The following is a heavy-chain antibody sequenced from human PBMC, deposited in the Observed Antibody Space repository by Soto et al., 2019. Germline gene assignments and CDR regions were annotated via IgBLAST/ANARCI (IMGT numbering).Heavy chain of an antibody. CDR2: ISGSGGST. V-gene: IGHV3-23*01. CDR3: AKDRDYDFWSGYSNYYFDY. D-gene: IGHD3-3*01. Sequence: EVQLLESGGGLVQPGGSLRLSCAASGFTFSSYAMSWVRQAPGKGLEWVSAISGSGGSTYYADSVKGRFTISRDNSKNTLYLQMNSLRAEDTAVYYCAKDRDYDFWSGYSNYYFDYWGQGTLVTVSS. CDR1: GFTFSSYA. J-gene: IGHJ4*02.